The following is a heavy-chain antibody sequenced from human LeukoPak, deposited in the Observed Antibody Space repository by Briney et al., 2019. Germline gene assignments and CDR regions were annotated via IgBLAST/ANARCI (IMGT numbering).Heavy chain of an antibody. D-gene: IGHD4-17*01. Sequence: PGRSLRLSCAASGFTFCSYGMHWVRQAPGKGLEWVAVISYDGSNKYYADSVKGRFTISRDNSKNTLYLQMNSLRAEDTAVYYCAKDPSYGDYVGYFDYWGQGTLVTVSS. V-gene: IGHV3-30*18. CDR3: AKDPSYGDYVGYFDY. J-gene: IGHJ4*02. CDR2: ISYDGSNK. CDR1: GFTFCSYG.